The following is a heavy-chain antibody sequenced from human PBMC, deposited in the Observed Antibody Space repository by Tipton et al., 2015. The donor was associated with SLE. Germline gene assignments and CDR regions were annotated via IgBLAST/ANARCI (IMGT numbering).Heavy chain of an antibody. V-gene: IGHV4-34*01. D-gene: IGHD3-10*01. CDR1: GGSFSGYY. J-gene: IGHJ3*02. Sequence: LRLSCAVYGGSFSGYYWSWIRQPPGKGLEWIGEINHSGSTNYNPSLKSRVTISVDTSKNQFSLKLSSVTAADTAVYYCARVITMVRGDAFDIWGQGTMVTVSS. CDR3: ARVITMVRGDAFDI. CDR2: INHSGST.